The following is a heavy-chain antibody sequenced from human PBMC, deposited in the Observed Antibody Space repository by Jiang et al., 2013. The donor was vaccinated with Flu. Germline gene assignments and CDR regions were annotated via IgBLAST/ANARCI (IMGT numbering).Heavy chain of an antibody. CDR3: ARQVYGSGSFYFDY. J-gene: IGHJ4*02. CDR2: IYYSGST. V-gene: IGHV4-59*01. CDR1: GGSISSYY. Sequence: LLKPSETLSLTCTVSGGSISSYYWSWIRQPPGKGLEWIGYIYYSGSTNYNPSLKSRVTISVDTSKNQFSLKLSSVTAADTAVYYCARQVYGSGSFYFDYWGQGTLVTVSS. D-gene: IGHD3-10*01.